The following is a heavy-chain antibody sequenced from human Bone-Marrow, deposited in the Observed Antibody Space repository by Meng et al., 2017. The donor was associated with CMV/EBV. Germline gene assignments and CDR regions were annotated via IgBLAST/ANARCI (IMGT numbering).Heavy chain of an antibody. V-gene: IGHV2-5*02. CDR3: VHTNHYYGLNSFHT. J-gene: IGHJ5*02. Sequence: QITLKESGPTLVKPTQTLTLTCTFSGFSLSTRGVGVGWIRQPPRKAPEWLALIYWDDDKRYNPSLKSRLIITKDTSKNQVVFTMTNMDPVDTATYFCVHTNHYYGLNSFHTWWQGTLVNVSS. CDR2: IYWDDDK. CDR1: GFSLSTRGVG. D-gene: IGHD3-10*01.